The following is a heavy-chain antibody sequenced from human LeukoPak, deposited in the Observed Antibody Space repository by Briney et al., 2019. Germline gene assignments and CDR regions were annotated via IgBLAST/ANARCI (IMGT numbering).Heavy chain of an antibody. Sequence: GGSLRLSCAASGFTFSSYWMSWVRQAPGKGLEWVVNIKQDGSEKYYVDSVKGRFTISRDNAKNSLYLQMNSLRAEDTAVYYCAKRSYCSGGSCSNYFDYWGQGTLVTVSS. CDR3: AKRSYCSGGSCSNYFDY. CDR1: GFTFSSYW. J-gene: IGHJ4*02. CDR2: IKQDGSEK. V-gene: IGHV3-7*05. D-gene: IGHD2-15*01.